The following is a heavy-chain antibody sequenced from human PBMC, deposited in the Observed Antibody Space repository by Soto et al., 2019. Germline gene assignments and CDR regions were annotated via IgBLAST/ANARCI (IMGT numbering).Heavy chain of an antibody. CDR2: ISSSSSYI. D-gene: IGHD3-16*01. J-gene: IGHJ6*02. CDR3: ARWGRSNPYYYYYYGMDV. CDR1: GFTFSSYS. V-gene: IGHV3-21*01. Sequence: PGGSLRRSWAASGFTFSSYSMNWVRQAPGKGLEWVSSISSSSSYIYYADSVKGRFTISRDNAKNSLYLQMNSLRAEDTAVYYCARWGRSNPYYYYYYGMDVWGQGTTVTVSS.